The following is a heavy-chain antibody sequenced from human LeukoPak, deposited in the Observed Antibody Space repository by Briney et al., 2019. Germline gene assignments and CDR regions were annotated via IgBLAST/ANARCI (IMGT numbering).Heavy chain of an antibody. CDR2: IHYSGST. CDR3: ARPRIVGAARGAFDI. V-gene: IGHV4-59*12. Sequence: PSETLSLTCTVSGDSIRSYYWSWIRQPPGKGLEWIGNIHYSGSTKYSSSLKSRVTISVDTSNNQFSLRVTSLTAADTAVYYCARPRIVGAARGAFDIWGQGTMVTVSS. J-gene: IGHJ3*02. D-gene: IGHD1-26*01. CDR1: GDSIRSYY.